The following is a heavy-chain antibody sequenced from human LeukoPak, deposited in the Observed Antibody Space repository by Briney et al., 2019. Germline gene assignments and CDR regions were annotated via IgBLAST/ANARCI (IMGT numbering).Heavy chain of an antibody. V-gene: IGHV4-59*01. CDR1: GVIFSSYD. J-gene: IGHJ4*02. Sequence: PSETLSLTCTVSGVIFSSYDRSWIRQPPGKGLEWIGYIYYSGSTNYSPSLKSRVTISVDTSKNQFSLMLSSMTTADTAVYYCARLNSTSLGREFDYWGQGTLVTVSS. D-gene: IGHD3-10*01. CDR3: ARLNSTSLGREFDY. CDR2: IYYSGST.